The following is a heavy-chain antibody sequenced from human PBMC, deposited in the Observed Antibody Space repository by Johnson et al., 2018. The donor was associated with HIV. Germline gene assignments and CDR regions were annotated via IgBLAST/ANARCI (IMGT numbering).Heavy chain of an antibody. Sequence: HVKLVESGGGVVQPWRSLRFSCAASGFTFSTYDMHWVRQAPGKGLDWVAVIYSGGSTYYADSVKGRFTISRDISKNTLDLQMNSLRAEDTAVYYCARAPQTYNWNYMMAFDMWGQGTMVTVSP. CDR1: GFTFSTYD. V-gene: IGHV3-NL1*01. CDR3: ARAPQTYNWNYMMAFDM. D-gene: IGHD1-7*01. CDR2: IYSGGST. J-gene: IGHJ3*02.